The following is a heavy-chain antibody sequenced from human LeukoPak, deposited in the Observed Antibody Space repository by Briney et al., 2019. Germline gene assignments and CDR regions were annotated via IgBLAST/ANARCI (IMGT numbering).Heavy chain of an antibody. V-gene: IGHV3-15*01. CDR1: GFTFGNTW. D-gene: IGHD6-19*01. CDR2: IKRKSDGGTT. J-gene: IGHJ4*02. CDR3: ATYRSGWSFSN. Sequence: GGSLRLSCAASGFTFGNTWMSWVRQAPGKGLEWAGRIKRKSDGGTTDYAAPVKGRFIISRDDSKNTLYLQMNSLRSEDSALYYCATYRSGWSFSNWGQGTLVTVSS.